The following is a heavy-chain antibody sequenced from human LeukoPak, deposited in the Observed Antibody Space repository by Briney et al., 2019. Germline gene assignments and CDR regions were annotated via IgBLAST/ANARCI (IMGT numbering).Heavy chain of an antibody. CDR2: ISAYNGNT. Sequence: VASVKVSCKASGYTSTSYGISWVRQAPGQGLEWMGWISAYNGNTNYAQKLQGRVTMTTDTSTSTAYMELRSLRSDDTAVYYCAREFRYYGDLHYWGQGTLVTVSS. CDR1: GYTSTSYG. J-gene: IGHJ4*02. D-gene: IGHD4-17*01. CDR3: AREFRYYGDLHY. V-gene: IGHV1-18*04.